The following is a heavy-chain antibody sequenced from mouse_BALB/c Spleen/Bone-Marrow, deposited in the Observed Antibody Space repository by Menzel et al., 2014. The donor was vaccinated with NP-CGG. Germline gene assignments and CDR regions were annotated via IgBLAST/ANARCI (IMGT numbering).Heavy chain of an antibody. CDR1: GFNIKDTY. V-gene: IGHV14-3*02. CDR3: ARVKLWSYDMDY. D-gene: IGHD1-1*02. J-gene: IGHJ4*01. CDR2: IDPANGNT. Sequence: EVMLVESGAELVKPGASVKLSCTASGFNIKDTYMHWVKQRPEQGLEWIGRIDPANGNTKYDPKFQGKATITADTSSNTAYLQLSSLTSEDTAVYYCARVKLWSYDMDYWGQGTSVTVSS.